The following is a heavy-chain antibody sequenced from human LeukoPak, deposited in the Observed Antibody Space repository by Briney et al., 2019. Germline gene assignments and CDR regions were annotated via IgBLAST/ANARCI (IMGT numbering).Heavy chain of an antibody. CDR1: GGTFSSYA. J-gene: IGHJ3*02. CDR3: ARTLAVAGPDAFDI. CDR2: IIPIFGTA. V-gene: IGHV1-69*06. D-gene: IGHD6-19*01. Sequence: SVKVSCKASGGTFSSYAISWVRQAPGQGLEWMGGIIPIFGTANYAQKFQGRVTITADKSTSTAYMELSSLRSEDTAVYYCARTLAVAGPDAFDIWGQGTMVTVSS.